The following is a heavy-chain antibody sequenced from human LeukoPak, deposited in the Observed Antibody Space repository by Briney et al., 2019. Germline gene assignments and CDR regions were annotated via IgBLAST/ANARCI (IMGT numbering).Heavy chain of an antibody. CDR3: AKFGRSLVTASIKRRGHYWYFDL. CDR1: AFTFSNYG. Sequence: GGSLRLSCAASAFTFSNYGMSWVRQAPGKGLEWVSAISDSGGSTYYADSVKGRFTISRDNSKHTLLLQMNSLRAEDTAVYYCAKFGRSLVTASIKRRGHYWYFDLWGRGALVTVSS. J-gene: IGHJ2*01. V-gene: IGHV3-23*01. CDR2: ISDSGGST. D-gene: IGHD2-21*02.